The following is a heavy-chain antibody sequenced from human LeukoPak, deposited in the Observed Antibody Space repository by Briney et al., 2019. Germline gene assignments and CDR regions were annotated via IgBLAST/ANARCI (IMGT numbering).Heavy chain of an antibody. CDR3: ARAKSTTNYYDSSGYRR. V-gene: IGHV4-34*01. J-gene: IGHJ4*02. D-gene: IGHD3-22*01. Sequence: PSETLSLTCAVYGGSFSGYYWSWIRQPPGKGLEWIGEINHSGSTNYNPSLKSRVTISVDTSKNQFSLKLSPVTAADTAVYYCARAKSTTNYYDSSGYRRWGQGTLVTVSS. CDR2: INHSGST. CDR1: GGSFSGYY.